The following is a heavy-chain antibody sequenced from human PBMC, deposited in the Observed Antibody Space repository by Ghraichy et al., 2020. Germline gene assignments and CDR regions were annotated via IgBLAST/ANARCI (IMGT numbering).Heavy chain of an antibody. J-gene: IGHJ3*02. CDR2: INHSGST. CDR3: AREKLVDYDYVWGRSHDAFDI. D-gene: IGHD3-16*01. Sequence: SETLSLTCAVYGGSFSGYYWSWIRQPPGKGLEWIGEINHSGSTNYNPSLKSRVTISVDTSKNQFSLKLSSVTAADTAVYYCAREKLVDYDYVWGRSHDAFDIWGQGTMVTVSS. V-gene: IGHV4-34*01. CDR1: GGSFSGYY.